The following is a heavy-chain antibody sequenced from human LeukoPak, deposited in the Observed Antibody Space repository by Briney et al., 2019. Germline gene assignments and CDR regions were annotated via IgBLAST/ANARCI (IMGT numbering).Heavy chain of an antibody. D-gene: IGHD2-2*01. Sequence: PGGSLRLSCSACGFTFSSYALHWVRQAPGKGLEYVSAISSNGGSTYYADSVKGRFTISRDNSRNTLYLQMSSLRAEDTAVYYCVKDRCSSTSCSIPWFDPWGQGTLVTVSS. J-gene: IGHJ5*02. CDR3: VKDRCSSTSCSIPWFDP. CDR1: GFTFSSYA. V-gene: IGHV3-64D*06. CDR2: ISSNGGST.